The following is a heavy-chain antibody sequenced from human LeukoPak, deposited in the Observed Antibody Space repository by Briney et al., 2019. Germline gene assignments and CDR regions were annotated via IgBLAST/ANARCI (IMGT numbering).Heavy chain of an antibody. D-gene: IGHD6-13*01. CDR1: AFTFSSYA. CDR3: AKDEQQLVRFFDY. Sequence: PGRSLRLSCAASAFTFSSYAMHWVRQAPGKGLEWVAIISSDGSNKYYADSVKGRFTISRDNSKNTLYLQMNSLRAEDTAVYYCAKDEQQLVRFFDYWGQGTLVTVSS. CDR2: ISSDGSNK. V-gene: IGHV3-30-3*01. J-gene: IGHJ4*02.